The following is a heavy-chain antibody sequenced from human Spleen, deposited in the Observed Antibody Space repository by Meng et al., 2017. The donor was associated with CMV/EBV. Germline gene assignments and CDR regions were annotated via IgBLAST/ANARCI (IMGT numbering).Heavy chain of an antibody. J-gene: IGHJ4*02. Sequence: LTCGFSGDSFRGYYWTWSRQPPGKGLGWIGELNPGVSTNYNPSLKSRVSMSADTSKNQVSLKLNSVTAADTGVYYCAGQRGRWPLDFWGQGTLVTV. CDR2: LNPGVST. CDR1: GDSFRGYY. D-gene: IGHD5-24*01. CDR3: AGQRGRWPLDF. V-gene: IGHV4-34*01.